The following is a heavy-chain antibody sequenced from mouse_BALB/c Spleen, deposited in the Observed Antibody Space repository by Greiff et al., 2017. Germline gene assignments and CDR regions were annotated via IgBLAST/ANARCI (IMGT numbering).Heavy chain of an antibody. Sequence: VQVVESGPGLVAPSQSLSITCTVSGFSLTDYGVSWIRQPPGKGLEWLGVIWGGGSTYYNSALKSRLSISKDNSKSQVFLKMNSLQTDDTAMYYCAKHMAPYGYDGGFAYWGQGTLVTVSA. CDR3: AKHMAPYGYDGGFAY. J-gene: IGHJ3*01. V-gene: IGHV2-6-5*01. D-gene: IGHD2-2*01. CDR2: IWGGGST. CDR1: GFSLTDYG.